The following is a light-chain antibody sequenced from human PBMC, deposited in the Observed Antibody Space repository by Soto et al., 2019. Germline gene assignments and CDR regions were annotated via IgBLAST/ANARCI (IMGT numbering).Light chain of an antibody. CDR2: EVT. CDR3: SSFTSSNTWV. V-gene: IGLV2-14*01. J-gene: IGLJ3*02. CDR1: SSDVGRYNY. Sequence: QSALTQPASVSGSPGQSITISCTGTSSDVGRYNYVSWYQQHPGKAPKLMIFEVTNRPSGVSDRFSGSKSANAASLTISGLQAEDEADYYCSSFTSSNTWVFGGGTK.